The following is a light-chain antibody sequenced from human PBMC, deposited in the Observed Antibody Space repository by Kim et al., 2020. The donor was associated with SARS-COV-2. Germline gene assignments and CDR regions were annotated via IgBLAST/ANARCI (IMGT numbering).Light chain of an antibody. CDR3: QSYDSSLLGLV. J-gene: IGLJ2*01. V-gene: IGLV1-40*01. CDR1: SSNIGAGYD. Sequence: QSVLTQPPSVSGAPGQRVTISCTGSSSNIGAGYDVHWYQQLPGTAPKLLIYGNSNRPSGVPDRFSGSKSGTSASLAITGLQAEDEADYYCQSYDSSLLGLVFGGGTQLTVL. CDR2: GNS.